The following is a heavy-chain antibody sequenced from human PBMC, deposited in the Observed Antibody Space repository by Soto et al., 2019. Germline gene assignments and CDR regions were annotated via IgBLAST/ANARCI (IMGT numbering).Heavy chain of an antibody. Sequence: QITLKESGPTLVKPTQTLTLTCTFSGFSFSVNGVAVGWIRQPRGQALEWLALIYWDDDQRYNPSLKDRLTITKDTSRNQVVLTMTNMDPVDTATYYCAHKRDVSRGFKYWGQGTLVTVSS. V-gene: IGHV2-5*02. CDR2: IYWDDDQ. CDR3: AHKRDVSRGFKY. CDR1: GFSFSVNGVA. J-gene: IGHJ4*02. D-gene: IGHD3-10*01.